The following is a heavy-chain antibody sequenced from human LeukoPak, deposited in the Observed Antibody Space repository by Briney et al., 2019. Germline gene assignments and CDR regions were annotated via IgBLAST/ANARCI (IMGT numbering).Heavy chain of an antibody. D-gene: IGHD6-19*01. CDR2: ISGSGGST. CDR1: GFTFSSYA. Sequence: GGSLRLSCAASGFTFSSYAMSWVRQAPGKGLEWVSGISGSGGSTNYADSVKGRFTISRDNSRNTLYLQMNSLRAEDTAVYYCAKDETIAVAGTARFDYWGQGTLVTVSS. J-gene: IGHJ4*02. V-gene: IGHV3-23*01. CDR3: AKDETIAVAGTARFDY.